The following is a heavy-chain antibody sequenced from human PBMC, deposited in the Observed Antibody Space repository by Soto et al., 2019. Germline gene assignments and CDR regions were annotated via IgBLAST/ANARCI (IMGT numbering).Heavy chain of an antibody. D-gene: IGHD3-10*01. J-gene: IGHJ6*02. V-gene: IGHV3-30*18. CDR2: ISYDGSNK. CDR1: GFTFSSYG. Sequence: PWGSLRLSCAASGFTFSSYGRHLVRQAPGKGLEWVAVISYDGSNKYYADSVKGRFTISRDNSKNTLYLQMNSLRAEDTAVYYCAKDLRRRTRNRIYYYSGMDVLGQGTTVTVSS. CDR3: AKDLRRRTRNRIYYYSGMDV.